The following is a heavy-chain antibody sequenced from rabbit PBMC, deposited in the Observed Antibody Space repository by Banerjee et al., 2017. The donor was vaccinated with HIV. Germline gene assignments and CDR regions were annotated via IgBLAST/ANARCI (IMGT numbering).Heavy chain of an antibody. Sequence: QEQLEESGGDLVKPEGSLTLTCTASGIDVSSQYYMCWVRQAPGKGLEWIACIHVGSSGSTYYASWAKGRFTISKTSSTTVTLQMTSLTAADTATYFCARDDTGDGDFVFTLWGQGTLVTVS. CDR1: GIDVSSQYY. J-gene: IGHJ4*01. CDR3: ARDDTGDGDFVFTL. V-gene: IGHV1S45*01. CDR2: IHVGSSGST. D-gene: IGHD2-1*01.